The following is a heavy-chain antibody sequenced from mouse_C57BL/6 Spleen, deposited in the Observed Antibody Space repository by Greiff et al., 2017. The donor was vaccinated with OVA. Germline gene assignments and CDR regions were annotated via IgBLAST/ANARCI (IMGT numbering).Heavy chain of an antibody. V-gene: IGHV1-80*01. CDR1: GYAFSSYW. CDR3: AREGDGSAWFAY. Sequence: QVQLQQSGAELVKPGASVKISCKASGYAFSSYWMNWVKQRPGKGLEWIGQIYPGDGDTNYNGKFKGKATLTADKSSSTAYMQLSSLTSEDSAVYCCAREGDGSAWFAYWGQGTLVTVSA. J-gene: IGHJ3*01. CDR2: IYPGDGDT. D-gene: IGHD1-1*01.